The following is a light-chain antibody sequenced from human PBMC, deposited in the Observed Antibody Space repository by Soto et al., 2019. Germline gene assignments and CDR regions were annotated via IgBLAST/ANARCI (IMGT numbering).Light chain of an antibody. CDR1: QSVGSNY. CDR2: GAS. V-gene: IGKV3-20*01. J-gene: IGKJ5*01. Sequence: EFVLTQSPGTLSLSPGERATLSCRASQSVGSNYLAWYQQKPGQAPRLLIYGASSRATGIADRFSGSGSGTDFTLTISRLEPEDFALYYCQPYGYSPITFGQGTRLEIK. CDR3: QPYGYSPIT.